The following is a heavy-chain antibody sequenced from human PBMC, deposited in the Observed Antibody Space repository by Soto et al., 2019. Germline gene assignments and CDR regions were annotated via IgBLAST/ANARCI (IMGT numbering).Heavy chain of an antibody. Sequence: QLQLQESGPGLVKPSETLSLTCTVSGGSISSSSYYWGWIRQPPGKGLEWIGSIYYSGSTYYNPSLKSRVTISVDTSKIQFSLKLSSVTAADPAVYYCATLWFGEGNYWGQGNLVTVSS. D-gene: IGHD3-10*01. CDR3: ATLWFGEGNY. CDR1: GGSISSSSYY. V-gene: IGHV4-39*01. CDR2: IYYSGST. J-gene: IGHJ4*02.